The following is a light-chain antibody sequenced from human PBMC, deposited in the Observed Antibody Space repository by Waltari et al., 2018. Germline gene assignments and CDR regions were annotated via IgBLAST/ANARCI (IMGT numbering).Light chain of an antibody. CDR3: QHYVSLPAT. CDR1: QSVTRS. CDR2: GAS. V-gene: IGKV3-20*01. J-gene: IGKJ1*01. Sequence: EIVLTQSPGTLSLSPGETATLSCRANQSVTRSLAWYQQKPGQAPRLLIYGASSRATGIPGRFSGGWSGTDFSLTISRLEPEDFAMYYCQHYVSLPATFGQGTKVEIK.